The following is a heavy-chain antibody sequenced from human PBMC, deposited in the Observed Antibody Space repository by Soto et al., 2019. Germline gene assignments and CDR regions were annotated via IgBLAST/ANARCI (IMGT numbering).Heavy chain of an antibody. CDR3: ARWRGERSGYYYDYYYYYYMDV. CDR2: ISSSSSYI. Sequence: GGSLRLSCAASGFTFSSYSMNWVRQAPGKGLEWVSSISSSSSYIYYADSVKGRFTISRDNAKNSLYLQMNSLRAEDTAVYYCARWRGERSGYYYDYYYYYYMDVWGKGTTVTVSS. J-gene: IGHJ6*03. V-gene: IGHV3-21*01. CDR1: GFTFSSYS. D-gene: IGHD3-3*01.